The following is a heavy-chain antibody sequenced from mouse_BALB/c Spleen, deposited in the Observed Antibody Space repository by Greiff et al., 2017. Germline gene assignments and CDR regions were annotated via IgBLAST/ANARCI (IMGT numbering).Heavy chain of an antibody. CDR1: GYSFTSYW. CDR3: ARSGTNYFDY. J-gene: IGHJ2*01. V-gene: IGHV1S126*01. D-gene: IGHD4-1*01. Sequence: QVTLKVSGPQLVRPGASVKISCKASGYSFTSYWMHWVKQRPGQGLEWIGMIDPSDSETRLNQKFKDKATLTVDKSSSTAYMQLSSPTSEDSAVYYCARSGTNYFDYWGQGTTLTVSS. CDR2: IDPSDSET.